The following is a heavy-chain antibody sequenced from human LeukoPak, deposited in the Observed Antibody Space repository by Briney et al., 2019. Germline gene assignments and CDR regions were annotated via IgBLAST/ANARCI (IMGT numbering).Heavy chain of an antibody. Sequence: ASVTVSCKASGYTFTSYGISWVRQAPGQGLEWMGWISAYNGNTNYAQKLQGRVTMTTDTSTSTAYMELRSPRSDDTAVYYCARDLHEGYCSGGSCYGYFDYWGQGTLVTVSS. V-gene: IGHV1-18*01. D-gene: IGHD2-15*01. J-gene: IGHJ4*02. CDR3: ARDLHEGYCSGGSCYGYFDY. CDR2: ISAYNGNT. CDR1: GYTFTSYG.